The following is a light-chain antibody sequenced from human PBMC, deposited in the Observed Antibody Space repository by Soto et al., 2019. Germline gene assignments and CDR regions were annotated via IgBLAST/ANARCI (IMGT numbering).Light chain of an antibody. CDR1: HDISKS. J-gene: IGKJ1*01. V-gene: IGKV1-27*01. CDR3: QRYNNAPKP. Sequence: DFQMTQSPSSLSASVGDTVNITCRASHDISKSLAWYQQKPGKVPDLLIYAASTLQLGVPPRFGGSGFGKDFTLTISSLQAEDAATYYCQRYNNAPKPFGQGTKVEVK. CDR2: AAS.